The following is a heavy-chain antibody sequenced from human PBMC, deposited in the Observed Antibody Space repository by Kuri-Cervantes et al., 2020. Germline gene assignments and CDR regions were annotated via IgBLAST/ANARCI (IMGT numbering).Heavy chain of an antibody. J-gene: IGHJ3*02. CDR3: AKALSTDSEYAFDI. CDR1: GFTFSDYW. CDR2: IDQDGSEK. V-gene: IGHV3-7*03. D-gene: IGHD2-2*01. Sequence: GGSLRLSCVASGFTFSDYWMSWVRQAPGKGLEWVANIDQDGSEKYYVDSVRGRFTISRDNSKNSLYLQMNSLRAEDTALYYCAKALSTDSEYAFDIWGQGTMVTVSS.